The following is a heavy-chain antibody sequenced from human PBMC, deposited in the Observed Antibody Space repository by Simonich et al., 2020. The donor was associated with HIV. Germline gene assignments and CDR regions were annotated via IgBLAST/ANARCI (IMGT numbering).Heavy chain of an antibody. D-gene: IGHD6-13*01. CDR2: MSYRGNT. V-gene: IGHV4-59*08. J-gene: IGHJ2*01. Sequence: QVHLQESGPRLVRPSETLSLTCSVSGGSIKSNYWSWIRQPPGKGLEWIGYMSYRGNTYYSPSLKSRLTISLDTSKNQFSLKVNSVTAADTAVYYCARSGYSSSWSHWYFDLWGRGTLVTVSS. CDR3: ARSGYSSSWSHWYFDL. CDR1: GGSIKSNY.